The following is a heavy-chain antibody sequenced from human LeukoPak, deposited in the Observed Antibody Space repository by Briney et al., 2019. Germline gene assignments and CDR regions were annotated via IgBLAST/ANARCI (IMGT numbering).Heavy chain of an antibody. J-gene: IGHJ4*02. CDR2: ISGSGGST. CDR1: GFTFSSYA. D-gene: IGHD6-13*01. Sequence: GGSLRLSCAASGFTFSSYAMSWVRQAPGKGLEWVSAISGSGGSTYYADSVKGRFTISRDNSKNTLYLQMNSLRADDTAVYYCAKGGFGSSWPYFDYWGQGSLVTVSS. CDR3: AKGGFGSSWPYFDY. V-gene: IGHV3-23*01.